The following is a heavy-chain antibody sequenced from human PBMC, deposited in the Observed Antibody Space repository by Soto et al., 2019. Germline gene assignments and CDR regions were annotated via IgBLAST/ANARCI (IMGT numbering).Heavy chain of an antibody. V-gene: IGHV3-48*01. CDR3: ARDLRYYYGSGSYSAQPGSFDY. CDR2: ISSSSSTI. CDR1: GFTFISYS. Sequence: EVQLVESGGGLVQPGGSLRLSCAASGFTFISYSMNWVRQAPGKGPEWVSYISSSSSTIYYAASVKGRFTISRDNAQNSLYLQMNSLRAEDTAVYYCARDLRYYYGSGSYSAQPGSFDYWGQGMLVAVSS. D-gene: IGHD3-10*01. J-gene: IGHJ4*02.